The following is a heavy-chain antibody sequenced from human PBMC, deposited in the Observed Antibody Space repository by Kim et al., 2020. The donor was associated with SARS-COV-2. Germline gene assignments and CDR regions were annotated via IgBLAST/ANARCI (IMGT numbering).Heavy chain of an antibody. V-gene: IGHV4-34*01. D-gene: IGHD3-10*01. Sequence: SETLSLTCAVYGGSFSGYYWTWIRQPQGQGLEWIGEINHSGNSNYSSSLKSRMTMSVETSKNEISLSLSSVTAADSAVYFCARRFGELARLKYSYAVDVWGQGTTVTVSS. J-gene: IGHJ6*02. CDR2: INHSGNS. CDR1: GGSFSGYY. CDR3: ARRFGELARLKYSYAVDV.